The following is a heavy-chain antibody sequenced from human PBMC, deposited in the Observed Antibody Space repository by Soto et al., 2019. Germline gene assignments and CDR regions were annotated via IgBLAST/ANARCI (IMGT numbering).Heavy chain of an antibody. CDR3: AAPRDEYGSGVSSFTYGMDI. CDR1: GFTFSDFA. CDR2: LDGAGGST. Sequence: GSLRLSCLASGFTFSDFAMTWVRHVPGRGLEWVASLDGAGGSTYYAESVRGRFSISRDNSQNTLFLQMKRLTVDDTAIYYCAAPRDEYGSGVSSFTYGMDIWGQGTTVTVSS. J-gene: IGHJ6*02. V-gene: IGHV3-23*01. D-gene: IGHD3-10*01.